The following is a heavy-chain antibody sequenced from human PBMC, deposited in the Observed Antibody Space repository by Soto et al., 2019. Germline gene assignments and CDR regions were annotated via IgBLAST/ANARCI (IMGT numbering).Heavy chain of an antibody. Sequence: LGESLKISCKGSGYSFSSSWIGWVRQMPGKGLEWMGIIYPGDSDTRYSPSFQGQVTISVDKSISTAYLQWSSLKASDTAMYYCATTLVSAVAGTYYYGMDVWGQGTTVTVSS. CDR1: GYSFSSSW. CDR3: ATTLVSAVAGTYYYGMDV. J-gene: IGHJ6*02. D-gene: IGHD6-19*01. V-gene: IGHV5-51*01. CDR2: IYPGDSDT.